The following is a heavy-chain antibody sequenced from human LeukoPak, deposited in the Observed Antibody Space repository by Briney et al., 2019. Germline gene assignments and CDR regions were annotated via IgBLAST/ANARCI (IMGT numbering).Heavy chain of an antibody. CDR2: INAYNGNT. Sequence: ASVKVSCKASGYTFTSYGISWVRPGPGQGLEWMGWINAYNGNTNYAQKLQGRVTMTTDTSTSTAYMELRSLRSDDTAVYYGAREAAAGTHWFDPWGQGTLVTVSS. V-gene: IGHV1-18*01. CDR1: GYTFTSYG. CDR3: AREAAAGTHWFDP. D-gene: IGHD6-13*01. J-gene: IGHJ5*02.